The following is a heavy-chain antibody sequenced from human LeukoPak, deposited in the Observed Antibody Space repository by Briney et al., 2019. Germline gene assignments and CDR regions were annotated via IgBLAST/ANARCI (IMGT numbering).Heavy chain of an antibody. CDR1: GFTFSSSG. Sequence: PGGSLRLSCAASGFTFSSSGMSWVRQAPGKGLEWVSATSGSGGSTYYADSVKGRFTISRDNSKNTLYLQMNSLRAQDTAVYYSAKELLTDRPIKGFWWFGVKWGWYFDYWGQGTLVTVSS. CDR2: TSGSGGST. CDR3: AKELLTDRPIKGFWWFGVKWGWYFDY. V-gene: IGHV3-23*01. J-gene: IGHJ4*02. D-gene: IGHD3-10*01.